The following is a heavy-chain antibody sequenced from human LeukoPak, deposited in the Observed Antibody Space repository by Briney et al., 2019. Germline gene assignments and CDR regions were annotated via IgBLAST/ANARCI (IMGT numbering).Heavy chain of an antibody. J-gene: IGHJ4*02. CDR2: VYRSGIT. V-gene: IGHV4-38-2*02. Sequence: PSETLSLTRVVSGYFISSGYHWGWIRQPPGKGLEWIGSVYRSGITYYDPSLKSRVTISVDTSKNQISLKVRSVTAADTAMYYCARENWIFDYWGQGILVTVSS. CDR1: GYFISSGYH. D-gene: IGHD1-1*01. CDR3: ARENWIFDY.